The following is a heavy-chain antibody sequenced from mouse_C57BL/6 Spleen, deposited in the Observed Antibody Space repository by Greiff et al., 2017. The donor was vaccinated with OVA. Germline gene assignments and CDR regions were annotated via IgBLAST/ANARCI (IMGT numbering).Heavy chain of an antibody. Sequence: EVQLQQSGPELVKPGASVKISCKASGYTFTDYYMNWVKQSHGKSLEWIGDINPNNGGTSYNQKFKGKATLTVDKSSSTAYMELRSLTSEDSAVYYCASYYSHYWGQGTTLTVSS. V-gene: IGHV1-26*01. CDR3: ASYYSHY. CDR1: GYTFTDYY. CDR2: INPNNGGT. J-gene: IGHJ2*01.